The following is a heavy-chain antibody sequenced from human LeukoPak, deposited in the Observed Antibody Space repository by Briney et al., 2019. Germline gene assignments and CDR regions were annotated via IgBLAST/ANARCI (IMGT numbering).Heavy chain of an antibody. V-gene: IGHV1-46*01. CDR2: INPSGGST. J-gene: IGHJ5*02. CDR1: GYTFTGYY. CDR3: ARDNSVEDTAWWFDP. Sequence: ASVKVSCKASGYTFTGYYMHWVRQAPGQGLEWMRIINPSGGSTSYAQKFQGRVTMTRDMSTSTDYMELSSLRSEDTAVYYCARDNSVEDTAWWFDPWGQGTLVTVSS. D-gene: IGHD4-23*01.